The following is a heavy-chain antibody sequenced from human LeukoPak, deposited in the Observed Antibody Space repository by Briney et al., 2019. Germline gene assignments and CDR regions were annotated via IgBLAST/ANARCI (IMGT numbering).Heavy chain of an antibody. V-gene: IGHV5-51*01. CDR1: SCCFTNYW. CDR3: TGGPGDFWSGFVFEY. CDR2: IYPDDSDT. J-gene: IGHJ4*02. Sequence: ESPLILCRGSSCCFTNYWIGWERQMPGQGLELKGVIYPDDSDTKYSPSFQGQVTISVDKSISTAYLHWDSLKASDTAMYYCTGGPGDFWSGFVFEYWGRGTRVTVSS. D-gene: IGHD3-3*01.